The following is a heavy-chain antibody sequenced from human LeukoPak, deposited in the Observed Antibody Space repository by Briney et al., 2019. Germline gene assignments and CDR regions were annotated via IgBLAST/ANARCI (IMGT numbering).Heavy chain of an antibody. J-gene: IGHJ4*02. V-gene: IGHV3-23*01. CDR3: AKDHSGYTYGTFDY. CDR2: ISGSGGST. Sequence: GGSLRLSCAASGFPLSSYAMSWVRQAPGKGLEWVSTISGSGGSTYYADSVKGRFTISRDNSKNTLYLQMNSLRAEDTAVYYCAKDHSGYTYGTFDYWGQGTLVTVSS. D-gene: IGHD5-18*01. CDR1: GFPLSSYA.